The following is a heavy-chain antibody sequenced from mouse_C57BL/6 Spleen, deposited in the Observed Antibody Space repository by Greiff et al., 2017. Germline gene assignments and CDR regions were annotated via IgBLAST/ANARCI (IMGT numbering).Heavy chain of an antibody. CDR2: INPSSGYT. J-gene: IGHJ4*01. CDR1: GYTFTSYW. CDR3: ASHYDRYAMDY. D-gene: IGHD2-4*01. Sequence: VKLMESGAELAKPGASVKLSCKASGYTFTSYWMHWVKQRPGQGLEWIGYINPSSGYTKYNQKFKDKATLTADKASSTAYRQLSSLTYADSAVYYCASHYDRYAMDYWGQGTSVTVSS. V-gene: IGHV1-7*01.